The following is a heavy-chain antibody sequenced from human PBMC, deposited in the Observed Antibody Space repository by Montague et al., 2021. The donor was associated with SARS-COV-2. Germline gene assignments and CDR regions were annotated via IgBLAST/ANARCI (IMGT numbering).Heavy chain of an antibody. J-gene: IGHJ4*02. CDR3: ARGGGYSYGSLDY. CDR1: GGSFSGYY. D-gene: IGHD5-18*01. CDR2: INHSGST. Sequence: SETRSLTCAVYGGSFSGYYWSWIRQPPGKGLEWIGEINHSGSTNYNPSLKSRVTISVDTSKNQFSPKLSSVTAADTAVYYCARGGGYSYGSLDYWGQGALVTVSS. V-gene: IGHV4-34*01.